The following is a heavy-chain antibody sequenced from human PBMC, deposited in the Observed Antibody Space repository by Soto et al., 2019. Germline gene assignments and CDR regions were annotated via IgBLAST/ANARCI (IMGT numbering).Heavy chain of an antibody. D-gene: IGHD3-3*01. Sequence: GGSRRLSCAASGFTFSSYAMSWGRQAPGKGLEWIAAMSGSGGSTYYADSVKGRFTISRDNSKNTLYLQMNSLRAEDTAVYSCAKSNPRYYDFWTGSYYYYGMDVWGQGTTVTVSS. V-gene: IGHV3-23*01. CDR1: GFTFSSYA. CDR3: AKSNPRYYDFWTGSYYYYGMDV. J-gene: IGHJ6*02. CDR2: MSGSGGST.